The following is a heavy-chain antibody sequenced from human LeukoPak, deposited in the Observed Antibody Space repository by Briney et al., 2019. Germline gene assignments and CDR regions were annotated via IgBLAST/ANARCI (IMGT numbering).Heavy chain of an antibody. CDR2: ISGSGGST. CDR3: AKDLQWLGRGDY. Sequence: PGGSLRLSCAASGLTFSSYAMSWVRQAPGKGLEWVSAISGSGGSTYYADSVKGRFTISRDNSKNTLYLQMNSLRAEDTAVYYCAKDLQWLGRGDYWGQGTLVTVSS. V-gene: IGHV3-23*01. J-gene: IGHJ4*02. D-gene: IGHD6-19*01. CDR1: GLTFSSYA.